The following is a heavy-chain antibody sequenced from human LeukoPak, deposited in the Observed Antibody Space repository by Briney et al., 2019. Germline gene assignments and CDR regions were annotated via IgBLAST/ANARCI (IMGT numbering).Heavy chain of an antibody. CDR1: GFTFSSYA. D-gene: IGHD6-19*01. CDR3: ARSRYSSGWYFSY. J-gene: IGHJ4*02. CDR2: ISYDGSNK. Sequence: GGSLRLSCAASGFTFSSYAMHWVRQAPGKGLEWVAVISYDGSNKYYADSVKGRFTISRDNSKNTLYLQMNSLRAEDTAVYYCARSRYSSGWYFSYWGQGTLVTVSS. V-gene: IGHV3-30-3*01.